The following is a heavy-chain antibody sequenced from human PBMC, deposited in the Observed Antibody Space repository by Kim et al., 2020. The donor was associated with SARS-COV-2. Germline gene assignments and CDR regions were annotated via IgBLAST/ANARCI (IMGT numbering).Heavy chain of an antibody. V-gene: IGHV4-59*01. J-gene: IGHJ4*02. D-gene: IGHD4-17*01. Sequence: LKSRVTISVDTSKNQFSLKLSSVTAADTAVYYCARVIPDYGDYMGALDYWGQGTLVTVSS. CDR3: ARVIPDYGDYMGALDY.